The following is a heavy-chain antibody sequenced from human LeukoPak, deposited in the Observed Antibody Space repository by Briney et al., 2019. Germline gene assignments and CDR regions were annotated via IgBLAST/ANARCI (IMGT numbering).Heavy chain of an antibody. J-gene: IGHJ4*02. CDR2: IRYDGSNK. CDR1: GFIFTNYG. D-gene: IGHD5-12*01. V-gene: IGHV3-30*02. CDR3: VKDKSADIVATIRGDDY. Sequence: GSLRLSCAASGFIFTNYGMHWVRQAPGKGLEWVAFIRYDGSNKYYADSVKGRFTISRDNSKNTVYLQMNSLRVDDTAMYYCVKDKSADIVATIRGDDYWGQGTLVTVSS.